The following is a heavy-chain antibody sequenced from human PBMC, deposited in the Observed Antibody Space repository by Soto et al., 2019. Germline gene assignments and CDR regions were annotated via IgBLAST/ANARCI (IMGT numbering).Heavy chain of an antibody. J-gene: IGHJ4*02. CDR2: INPSGGST. V-gene: IGHV1-46*01. Sequence: ASVKVSCKASGYTFTSYYMHWVRQAPGQGLEWMGIINPSGGSTSYAQKFQGRVTMTRDTSASTVYMELSSLRSEDTAVYYCARDRYSSSWYVGAFDYWGQGTLVTVSS. CDR3: ARDRYSSSWYVGAFDY. CDR1: GYTFTSYY. D-gene: IGHD6-13*01.